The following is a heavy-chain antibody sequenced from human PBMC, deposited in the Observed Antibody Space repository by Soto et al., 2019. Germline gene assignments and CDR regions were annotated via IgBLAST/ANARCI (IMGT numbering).Heavy chain of an antibody. Sequence: EVQLVESGGGLVRPGGSLRLSCGASGFPFSNAWMNWVRQAPGKGLEWVGRIKSKRDSGTTDYAAPVKGRFTISRDDSRNTVYLQMNSLKTEDTAVYYCATSVVVTGTVDYWGQGTLVTVSS. CDR3: ATSVVVTGTVDY. CDR1: GFPFSNAW. J-gene: IGHJ4*02. CDR2: IKSKRDSGTT. V-gene: IGHV3-15*07. D-gene: IGHD6-13*01.